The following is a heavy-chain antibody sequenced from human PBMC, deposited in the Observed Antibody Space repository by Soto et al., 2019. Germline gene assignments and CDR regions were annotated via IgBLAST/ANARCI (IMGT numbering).Heavy chain of an antibody. CDR2: ISWNSGSI. D-gene: IGHD2-2*01. CDR1: GFTFDDYA. Sequence: EVQLVESGGGLVQPGRSLRLSCAASGFTFDDYAMHWVRQAPGKGLEWVSGISWNSGSIGYADSVKGRFTISRDNAKNSLYLQMNSLRAEDTALYYCAKGSSTSPYYYMDVWGKGTTVTVSS. CDR3: AKGSSTSPYYYMDV. J-gene: IGHJ6*03. V-gene: IGHV3-9*01.